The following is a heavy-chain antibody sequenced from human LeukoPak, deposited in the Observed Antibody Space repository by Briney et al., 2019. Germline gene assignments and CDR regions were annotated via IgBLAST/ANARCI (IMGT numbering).Heavy chain of an antibody. J-gene: IGHJ4*02. CDR3: AIDVDYANPRHDY. V-gene: IGHV3-7*01. CDR1: GFTFSSYG. D-gene: IGHD4/OR15-4a*01. Sequence: GGSLRLSCAASGFTFSSYGMHWVRQAPGKGLEWVANINLDGSQKYYVDSLKGRFTISRDNAKNSLYLQMDSLRVEDTAVYYCAIDVDYANPRHDYWGQGTLVTVSS. CDR2: INLDGSQK.